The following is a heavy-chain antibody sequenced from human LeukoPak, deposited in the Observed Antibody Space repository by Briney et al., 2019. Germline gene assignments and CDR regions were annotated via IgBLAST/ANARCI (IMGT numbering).Heavy chain of an antibody. CDR1: GFTFNSH. J-gene: IGHJ5*02. CDR2: ISYDGSNK. Sequence: PGGSLRLSCADSGFTFNSHMHWVRQAPGEGLEWVAAISYDGSNKKYGDSVKGRFTISSDNSKNTLYLQMNRLRPEDTAVYYCARQISVTRSRRDAWGQGTLVTVSS. CDR3: ARQISVTRSRRDA. V-gene: IGHV3-30*04. D-gene: IGHD4-17*01.